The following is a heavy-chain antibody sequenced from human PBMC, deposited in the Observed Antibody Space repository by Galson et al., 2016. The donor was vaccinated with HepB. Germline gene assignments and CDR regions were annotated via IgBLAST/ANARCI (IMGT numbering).Heavy chain of an antibody. D-gene: IGHD3-3*01. Sequence: SLRLSCAASGFTFSNNWMHWVRQAPGMGLEWVPRINSDGSSTNYADSVKGRFTISRDNAKNTLYLQMNSLRAEDTAVYYCARAGFWSGHYNYWGQGTLVTVSS. CDR2: INSDGSST. J-gene: IGHJ4*02. CDR1: GFTFSNNW. CDR3: ARAGFWSGHYNY. V-gene: IGHV3-74*01.